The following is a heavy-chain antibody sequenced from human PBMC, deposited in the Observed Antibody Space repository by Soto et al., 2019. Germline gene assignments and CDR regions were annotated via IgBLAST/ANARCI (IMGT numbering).Heavy chain of an antibody. CDR3: TRATTIFGVAAYGMDV. CDR1: GGTFSSYA. Sequence: SVKVSCKASGGTFSSYAISWVRQAPGQGLEWMGGIIPIFGTANYAQKFQGRVTITADESTSTAYMELSSLRSEDTAVYYCTRATTIFGVAAYGMDVWGQGTTVTVSS. V-gene: IGHV1-69*13. J-gene: IGHJ6*02. CDR2: IIPIFGTA. D-gene: IGHD3-3*01.